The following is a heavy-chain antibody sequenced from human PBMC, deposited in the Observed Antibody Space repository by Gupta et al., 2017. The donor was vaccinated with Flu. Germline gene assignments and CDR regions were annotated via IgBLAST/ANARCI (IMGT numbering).Heavy chain of an antibody. Sequence: EVKLVESGGGLVQPGGSVRLSCTAYGFTFSDYEMSWVRQAPGKGLEWVSYISGSGGIICHADSVKGRFTSSRDNAKTSLYLQMNRLRTEDTAVYFCSRHVDGRTKYFDYWGQVTLVTVSS. CDR3: SRHVDGRTKYFDY. CDR2: ISGSGGII. V-gene: IGHV3-48*03. D-gene: IGHD5-24*01. CDR1: GFTFSDYE. J-gene: IGHJ4*02.